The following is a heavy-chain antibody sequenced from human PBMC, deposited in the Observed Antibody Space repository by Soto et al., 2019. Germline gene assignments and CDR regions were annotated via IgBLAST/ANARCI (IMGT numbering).Heavy chain of an antibody. J-gene: IGHJ6*02. Sequence: SETLSLTCTVSSASISSSSYTWGWIRQPPGKGLEWIGSIYYSGTTYYNPSLNSRVTVSVDTSKNQFSLKVTSVTAADTAVYYCARLHGYCISSSCHGHYAMDVWGQGTTVTISS. D-gene: IGHD2-2*01. CDR2: IYYSGTT. V-gene: IGHV4-39*01. CDR3: ARLHGYCISSSCHGHYAMDV. CDR1: SASISSSSYT.